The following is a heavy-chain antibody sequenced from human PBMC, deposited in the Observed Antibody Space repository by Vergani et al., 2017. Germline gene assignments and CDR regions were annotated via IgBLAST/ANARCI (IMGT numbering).Heavy chain of an antibody. CDR3: AKNFDYYDSSGYLP. Sequence: EVQLLESGGGLVQPGGSLRLSCAASGFTFSSYAMSWVRQAPGKGLEWVSAISGSGGSTYYADSVKGRFTISRDNAKNTLYLQMNSLRAEDTAVYYCAKNFDYYDSSGYLPWGQGTLVTVSS. J-gene: IGHJ5*02. CDR2: ISGSGGST. CDR1: GFTFSSYA. D-gene: IGHD3-22*01. V-gene: IGHV3-23*01.